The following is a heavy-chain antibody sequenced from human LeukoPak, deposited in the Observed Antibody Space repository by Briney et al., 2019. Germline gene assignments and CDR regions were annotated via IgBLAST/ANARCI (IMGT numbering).Heavy chain of an antibody. Sequence: PGGSLRLSCAASGFTFTNAWMYWVRQAPEKGLEWVGRIKSKTDGGTTDYAAPVKGRFTISRDDSKNILFLQMTSLKTEDTAVYYCTTQGSGYYYFDYWGQGTLVTVSS. J-gene: IGHJ4*02. D-gene: IGHD3-22*01. CDR3: TTQGSGYYYFDY. CDR1: GFTFTNAW. CDR2: IKSKTDGGTT. V-gene: IGHV3-15*01.